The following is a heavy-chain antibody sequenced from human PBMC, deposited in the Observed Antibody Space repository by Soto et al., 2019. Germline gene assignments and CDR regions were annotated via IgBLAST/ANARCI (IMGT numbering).Heavy chain of an antibody. CDR3: ARDRGYDSSGYFFM. CDR1: GFTFSSYA. D-gene: IGHD3-22*01. J-gene: IGHJ4*02. CDR2: ILYDGSSE. Sequence: QVQLVESGGGVVQPGRSLRLSCAASGFTFSSYAMHWVRQAPGKGLEWVALILYDGSSEYYADYVKGRFTISRDNSQNTLYLQMNSLRAEDTAVYYCARDRGYDSSGYFFMWGQGTLVTVSS. V-gene: IGHV3-30*01.